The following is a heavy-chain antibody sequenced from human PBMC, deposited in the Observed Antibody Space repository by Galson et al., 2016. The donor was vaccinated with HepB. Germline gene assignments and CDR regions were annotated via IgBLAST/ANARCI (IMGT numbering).Heavy chain of an antibody. J-gene: IGHJ4*02. CDR1: GFTFSSYS. CDR2: ISSSSSYI. Sequence: SLRLSCAASGFTFSSYSMNWVRQAPGKGLEWVSSISSSSSYIYYADSVKGRFTISRDNAKNSLYLQMNSLRAEDTAIYYCARDGRIAVAGTSDYWGQGTLVTVSS. D-gene: IGHD6-19*01. V-gene: IGHV3-21*01. CDR3: ARDGRIAVAGTSDY.